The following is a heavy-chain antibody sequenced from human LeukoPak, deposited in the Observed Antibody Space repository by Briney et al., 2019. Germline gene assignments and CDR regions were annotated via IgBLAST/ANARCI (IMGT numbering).Heavy chain of an antibody. Sequence: GGSLRLSCAASGFTFSSYSMNWVRQAPGKGLEWVSYISSSSSTIYYADSVKGRFTISRDNAKNSLYLQMNSLRAEDTAVYYCARDLGTTVTTYLDYWGQGTLVTVSS. D-gene: IGHD4-17*01. V-gene: IGHV3-48*01. CDR1: GFTFSSYS. J-gene: IGHJ4*02. CDR3: ARDLGTTVTTYLDY. CDR2: ISSSSSTI.